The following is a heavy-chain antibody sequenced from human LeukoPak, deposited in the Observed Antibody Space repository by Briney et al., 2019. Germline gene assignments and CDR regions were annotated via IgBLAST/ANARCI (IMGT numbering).Heavy chain of an antibody. Sequence: GGSLRLSCAASGFTFNDYAMHWVRQPPGKGLEWVSVVSADGGTTFYADSVKGRFIISRDNTKTSLYLQMNSLRTEDTALYYCAKDLSGDGYNWGIFDYWARGTPVTVSS. J-gene: IGHJ4*02. CDR3: AKDLSGDGYNWGIFDY. V-gene: IGHV3-43*02. CDR1: GFTFNDYA. CDR2: VSADGGTT. D-gene: IGHD5-24*01.